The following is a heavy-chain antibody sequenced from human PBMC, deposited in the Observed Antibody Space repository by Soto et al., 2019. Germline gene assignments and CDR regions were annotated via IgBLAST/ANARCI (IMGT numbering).Heavy chain of an antibody. CDR1: VFSFSTHT. Sequence: PGWSLRLSCAASVFSFSTHTMNWVRQAPGKGLEWVSSISSSSSYIYYADSVKGRFTISRDNAKKSLYLQMNSLRAEDTAVYYCSRDLIVATITDPWGQGTRVTVSS. CDR3: SRDLIVATITDP. CDR2: ISSSSSYI. D-gene: IGHD5-12*01. J-gene: IGHJ5*02. V-gene: IGHV3-21*01.